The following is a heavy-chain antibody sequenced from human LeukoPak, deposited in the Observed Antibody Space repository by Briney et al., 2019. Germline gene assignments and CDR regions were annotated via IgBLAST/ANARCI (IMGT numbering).Heavy chain of an antibody. V-gene: IGHV1-24*01. CDR1: GYTLTELS. D-gene: IGHD2-2*01. Sequence: ASVKVSCKVSGYTLTELSMHWVRQAPGKGLEWMGGFDPEDGETIYAQKFQGRVTMTEDTSTDTAYMELSSLRSEDTAVDYCATAILFSIVVVPAASLDYWGQGTLVTVSS. J-gene: IGHJ4*02. CDR2: FDPEDGET. CDR3: ATAILFSIVVVPAASLDY.